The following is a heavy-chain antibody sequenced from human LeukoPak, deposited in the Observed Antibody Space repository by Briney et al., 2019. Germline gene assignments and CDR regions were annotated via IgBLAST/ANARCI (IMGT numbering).Heavy chain of an antibody. Sequence: PGRSLRLSCAASGFTFDDYAMHWVRQTPGKALEWVSGISWNSDSIAYGDSVKGRDSIAYVDSVKGRFTISRDNAKNSLYLQMNSLRAEDTAVYYCAKVSGVQLLKNWFDPWGQGTLVTVSS. CDR2: ISWNSDSIAYGDSVKGRDSI. V-gene: IGHV3-9*01. CDR1: GFTFDDYA. CDR3: AKVSGVQLLKNWFDP. D-gene: IGHD2-2*01. J-gene: IGHJ5*02.